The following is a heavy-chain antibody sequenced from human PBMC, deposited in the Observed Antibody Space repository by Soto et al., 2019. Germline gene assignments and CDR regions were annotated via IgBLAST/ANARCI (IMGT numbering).Heavy chain of an antibody. Sequence: EVQLVESGGGLVQPGGSLRLSFAASGFTVSNFYMSWVRQAPGKGLEWVSVIDSGGSTYYADSVRARFTISRDNSKNTRYLQMNSLRVEDTAVYYCARDGSGRPEEYWGQGTLVTVSS. CDR2: IDSGGST. CDR1: GFTVSNFY. J-gene: IGHJ4*02. V-gene: IGHV3-66*01. CDR3: ARDGSGRPEEY. D-gene: IGHD3-10*01.